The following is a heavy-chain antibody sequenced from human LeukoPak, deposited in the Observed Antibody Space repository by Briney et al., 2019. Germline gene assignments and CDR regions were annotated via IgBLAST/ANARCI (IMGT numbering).Heavy chain of an antibody. J-gene: IGHJ4*02. V-gene: IGHV3-74*01. D-gene: IGHD2-15*01. CDR2: INSDGTST. CDR3: ARRYCSGGSCYGAFDY. CDR1: GFIFSTYW. Sequence: GGSLRLSCAASGFIFSTYWMHWVRQAPGNGLVWVSRINSDGTSTSYADSVKGRFTISRDNAKNTLYLQMNSLRAEDTAVYYCARRYCSGGSCYGAFDYWGQGTLVTVSS.